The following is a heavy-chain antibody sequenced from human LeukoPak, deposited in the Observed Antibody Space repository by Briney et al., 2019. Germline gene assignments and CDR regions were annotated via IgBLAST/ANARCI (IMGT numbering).Heavy chain of an antibody. CDR1: GFTFSSYS. CDR2: ISSSSSYI. J-gene: IGHJ3*02. D-gene: IGHD6-19*01. V-gene: IGHV3-21*01. CDR3: AREPPRGGIAVGQFAFDI. Sequence: PGGSLRLSCAASGFTFSSYSMNWVRQAPGKGLDWVSSISSSSSYIYYADSVKGRFTISRDNAKNSLYLQMNSLRAEDTAVYYCAREPPRGGIAVGQFAFDIWGQGTMVTVSS.